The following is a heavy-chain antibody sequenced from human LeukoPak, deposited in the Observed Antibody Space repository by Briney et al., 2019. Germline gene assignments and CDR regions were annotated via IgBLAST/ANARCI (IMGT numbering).Heavy chain of an antibody. CDR1: GYTFTSHA. CDR3: AGGFERGVTGTDY. CDR2: INTNTGNP. V-gene: IGHV7-4-1*02. Sequence: ASVKVSCTASGYTFTSHAMNWVRQAPGQGLEWMGWINTNTGNPTYAQGFTGRFVFSLDTSISTAFLQISSLKAEDTAVYFCAGGFERGVTGTDYWGQGTLVTVSS. J-gene: IGHJ4*02. D-gene: IGHD3-10*01.